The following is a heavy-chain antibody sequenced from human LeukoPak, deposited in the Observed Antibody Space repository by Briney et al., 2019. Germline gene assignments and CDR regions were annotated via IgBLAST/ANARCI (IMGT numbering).Heavy chain of an antibody. CDR2: ISYDGSNK. CDR3: ARGDYYDY. Sequence: GRSLRLSWAASGFTFSSYAMHWVRQAPGKGLEWVAVISYDGSNKYYADSVKGRFTISRDNSKNTLYLQMNSLRAEDTAVYYCARGDYYDYWGQGTLVTVSS. CDR1: GFTFSSYA. V-gene: IGHV3-30*01. J-gene: IGHJ4*02.